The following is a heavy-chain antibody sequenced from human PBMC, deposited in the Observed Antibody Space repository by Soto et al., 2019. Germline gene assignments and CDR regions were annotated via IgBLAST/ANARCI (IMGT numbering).Heavy chain of an antibody. CDR2: IYYGGST. Sequence: QLQLQESGPGLVKPSETLSLTCTVSAGSVSSGSYYWGWIRQPPGQGLEWIGSIYYGGSTYYNPSLKSPVTISVDTSKNQFSRKLSSVTAADTAVYYCARHWFGTIFIWGQRTMVTVSS. CDR3: ARHWFGTIFI. V-gene: IGHV4-39*01. J-gene: IGHJ3*02. D-gene: IGHD3-9*01. CDR1: AGSVSSGSYY.